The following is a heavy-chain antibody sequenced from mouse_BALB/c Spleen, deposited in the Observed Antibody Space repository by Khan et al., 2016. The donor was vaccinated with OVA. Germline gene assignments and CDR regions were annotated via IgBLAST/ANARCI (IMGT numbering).Heavy chain of an antibody. V-gene: IGHV2-9*02. CDR3: ARLEDK. J-gene: IGHJ2*01. CDR1: GFSLTSYG. Sequence: QVQLKESGPGLVAPSQSLSITCTVSGFSLTSYGVHWVRQPPGKGLEWLGVIWAGGSTNYNSALMSRLSISKANSKSQVFLTKTSLQTDDTAMYYGARLEDKWGQGTTVTVSS. CDR2: IWAGGST.